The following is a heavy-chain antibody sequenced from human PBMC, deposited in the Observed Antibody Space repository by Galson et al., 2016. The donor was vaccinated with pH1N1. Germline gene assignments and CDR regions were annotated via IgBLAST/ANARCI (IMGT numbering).Heavy chain of an antibody. Sequence: QSGAEVKKPGESLKISCQGSGYSFSSHWIGWVRQMPGRGLEWMGIIYPGDSDTKYSPSFQGQVTFSADKSINTAYVQWNSLRTSDTAMYFCARRSAVAGVDYWGQGTLVTVSS. CDR3: ARRSAVAGVDY. J-gene: IGHJ4*02. D-gene: IGHD6-19*01. V-gene: IGHV5-51*01. CDR2: IYPGDSDT. CDR1: GYSFSSHW.